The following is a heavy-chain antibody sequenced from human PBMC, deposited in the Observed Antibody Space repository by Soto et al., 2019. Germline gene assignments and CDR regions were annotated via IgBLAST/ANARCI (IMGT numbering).Heavy chain of an antibody. V-gene: IGHV3-23*01. J-gene: IGHJ4*02. CDR2: ISGSGGST. CDR1: GFTFSSYA. CDR3: AKDFRGTGFQLS. Sequence: GGSLRLSCAASGFTFSSYAMSWVRQAPGKGPEWVSAISGSGGSTYYADSVKGRFTISRDNSKNTLYLQMNSLRAEDTAVYYCAKDFRGTGFQLSWGQGTLVTVSS. D-gene: IGHD1-7*01.